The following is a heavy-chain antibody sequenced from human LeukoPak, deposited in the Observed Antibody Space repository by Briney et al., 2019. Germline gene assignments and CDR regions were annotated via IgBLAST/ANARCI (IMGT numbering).Heavy chain of an antibody. J-gene: IGHJ4*02. CDR3: TTGLTTETTTADY. CDR1: GFTFSGSA. V-gene: IGHV3-73*01. D-gene: IGHD4-17*01. CDR2: IRIKVNNYAT. Sequence: GGSLRLSCAASGFTFSGSAMHWVRQASGKGLEWVGRIRIKVNNYATAYGESVKGRFTISRDDSKNTAYLQMNSLKTEDTAVYYCTTGLTTETTTADYWGQGTLVTVSS.